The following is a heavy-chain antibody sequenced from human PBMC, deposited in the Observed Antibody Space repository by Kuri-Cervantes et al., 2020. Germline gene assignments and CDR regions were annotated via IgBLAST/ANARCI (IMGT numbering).Heavy chain of an antibody. CDR3: ARVLGYCSSTSCYSYYYYYGMDV. CDR2: IWYDGSNQ. V-gene: IGHV3-33*01. J-gene: IGHJ6*02. D-gene: IGHD2-2*01. CDR1: GFTFSSYG. Sequence: GGSLRLSCAASGFTFSSYGMHWVRQAPGKGLEWVAIIWYDGSNQYYTDSVKGRFTISRDNSKNTLYLQMNSLRGEDTAVYYCARVLGYCSSTSCYSYYYYYGMDVWGQGTTVTVSS.